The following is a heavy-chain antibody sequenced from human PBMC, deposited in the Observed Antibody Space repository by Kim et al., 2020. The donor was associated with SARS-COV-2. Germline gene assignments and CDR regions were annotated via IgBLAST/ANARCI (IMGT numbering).Heavy chain of an antibody. Sequence: ASVKVSCDASGYIFSDYYIHWVRQAPAQGLEWMGWINPDNGVTYYAQRFQGRVTMTRDTSVTTAHMELSSLRSDDTAVYYCARDPCTTCHGAQFDSWGQGTLVTVSS. CDR1: GYIFSDYY. V-gene: IGHV1-2*02. CDR3: ARDPCTTCHGAQFDS. CDR2: INPDNGVT. D-gene: IGHD1-1*01. J-gene: IGHJ4*02.